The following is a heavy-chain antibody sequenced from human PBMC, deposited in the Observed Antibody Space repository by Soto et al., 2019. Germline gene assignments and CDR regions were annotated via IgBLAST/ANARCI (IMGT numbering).Heavy chain of an antibody. V-gene: IGHV4-59*01. CDR3: ARDQNGSPHFDY. D-gene: IGHD1-26*01. CDR1: GASISSYY. J-gene: IGHJ4*02. CDR2: IFHSGST. Sequence: QVQLQESGPGLVKPSETLSLTCTVPGASISSYYWSWIRQPPGKGLEWVGFIFHSGSTNCNPSLKSRVTFSVDTSKNQFSLKLTSVTAADTAVYYCARDQNGSPHFDYWGQGILITVSS.